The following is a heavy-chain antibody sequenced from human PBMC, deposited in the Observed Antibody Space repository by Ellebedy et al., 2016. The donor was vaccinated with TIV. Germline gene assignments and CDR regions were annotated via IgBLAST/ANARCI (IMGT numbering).Heavy chain of an antibody. J-gene: IGHJ3*01. V-gene: IGHV4-61*01. CDR3: ARHGSTNFGETDVFDV. D-gene: IGHD3-3*01. Sequence: MPGGSLRLSCTVSGGSISSGTYYWGWIRQPPGKGLEWLGDVFYTGSTSYNPSLRSRSTISLDTSKNQFSLKLTSVTAADTAVYYCARHGSTNFGETDVFDVWGQGTVVTVSS. CDR2: VFYTGST. CDR1: GGSISSGTYY.